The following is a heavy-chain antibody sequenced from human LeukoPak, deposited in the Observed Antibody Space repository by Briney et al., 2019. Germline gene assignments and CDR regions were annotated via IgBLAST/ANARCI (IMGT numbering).Heavy chain of an antibody. J-gene: IGHJ4*02. CDR1: GYSISSGYY. Sequence: SETLSLTCAVSGYSISSGYYWGWIRQPPGKGLEWIGNIYHSGSTYYNPSLKSRVTISVDTSKNQFSLKVSSVNAADTAVYYCARWIAVAGPTDYWGQGTLVTVSS. V-gene: IGHV4-38-2*01. D-gene: IGHD6-19*01. CDR3: ARWIAVAGPTDY. CDR2: IYHSGST.